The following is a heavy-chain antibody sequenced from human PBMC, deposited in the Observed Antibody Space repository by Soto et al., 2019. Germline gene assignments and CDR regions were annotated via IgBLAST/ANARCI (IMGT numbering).Heavy chain of an antibody. D-gene: IGHD3-9*01. V-gene: IGHV3-74*01. CDR3: AREYYVLLTGYYTDY. J-gene: IGHJ4*02. CDR2: ISGDGVTT. CDR1: GFPFSSYW. Sequence: EVQLVESGGDLVQRGGSLRLSCAASGFPFSSYWMHWVRHTPGKGLDWVARISGDGVTTYYADSVTGRFTVSRDNAKNTLSLQISCLRAEDTAVYYCAREYYVLLTGYYTDYWGQGTLVSVSS.